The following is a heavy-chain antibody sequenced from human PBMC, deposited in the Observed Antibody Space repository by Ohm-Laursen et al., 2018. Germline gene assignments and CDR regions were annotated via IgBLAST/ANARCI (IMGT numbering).Heavy chain of an antibody. CDR3: AKCMGRSRHGVDY. D-gene: IGHD2-2*01. Sequence: SLRLSCAASGFTFSDYYMSWVRQAPGKGLEWVSGISGRGDYTYYADSVKGRFTVSRDDSKSTLYLQMNSLRAEDTAVYYCAKCMGRSRHGVDYWGQGTLVTVSS. CDR2: ISGRGDYT. CDR1: GFTFSDYY. J-gene: IGHJ4*02. V-gene: IGHV3-23*01.